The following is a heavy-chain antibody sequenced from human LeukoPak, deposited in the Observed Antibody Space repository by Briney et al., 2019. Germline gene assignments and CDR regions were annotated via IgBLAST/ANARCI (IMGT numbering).Heavy chain of an antibody. CDR3: ARLRSGSYSPFDY. CDR2: IYYSGST. Sequence: SETLSLTCTVSGGSISSYYWSWIRQPPGKGLEWIGYIYYSGSTNYNPSLKGRVTISVDTSKNQFSLKLSSVTAADTAVYYCARLRSGSYSPFDYWGQGTLVTVSS. D-gene: IGHD1-26*01. J-gene: IGHJ4*02. CDR1: GGSISSYY. V-gene: IGHV4-59*08.